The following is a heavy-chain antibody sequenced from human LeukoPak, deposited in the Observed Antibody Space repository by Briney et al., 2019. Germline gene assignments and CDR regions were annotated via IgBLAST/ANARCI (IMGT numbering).Heavy chain of an antibody. V-gene: IGHV4-34*01. CDR1: GGSFSGYY. J-gene: IGHJ6*03. CDR2: INHSGST. CDR3: VRGKAYYYYMDV. Sequence: SETLSLTCAVYGGSFSGYYWSWIRQPPGKGLEWIGEINHSGSTNYNPSLKSRVTISVDTSKNQYSLKLSSVTAADTAVYYCVRGKAYYYYMDVWGKGTTVTVSS.